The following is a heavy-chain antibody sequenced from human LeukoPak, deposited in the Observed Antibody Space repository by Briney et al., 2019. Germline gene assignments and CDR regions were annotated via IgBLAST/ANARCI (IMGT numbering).Heavy chain of an antibody. CDR3: ARDRGNAYYLVY. V-gene: IGHV3-33*01. CDR2: IWYDGSNK. CDR1: GFTFSSYG. Sequence: GGSLRLSCAASGFTFSSYGMHWVRQAPGKWLEWVAVIWYDGSNKYYADSVKGRFTISRDNSKNTLYLQMNSLRAEDTAVYYCARDRGNAYYLVYWGQGTLVTVSS. J-gene: IGHJ4*02.